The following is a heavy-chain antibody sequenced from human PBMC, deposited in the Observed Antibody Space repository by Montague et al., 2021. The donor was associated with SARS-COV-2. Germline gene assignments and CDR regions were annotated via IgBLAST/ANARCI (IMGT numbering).Heavy chain of an antibody. Sequence: SETLSPTCTVSGGSISGYYWSWIRQPPGKGLEWVGYINYSGSTHYNPSLQSRVTLSRDTSKNQFSLRLTSVTAADTAMYFCARAPIYRSSWYAYFDYWGQGTLVTVSS. J-gene: IGHJ4*02. CDR3: ARAPIYRSSWYAYFDY. CDR2: INYSGST. CDR1: GGSISGYY. D-gene: IGHD6-13*01. V-gene: IGHV4-59*01.